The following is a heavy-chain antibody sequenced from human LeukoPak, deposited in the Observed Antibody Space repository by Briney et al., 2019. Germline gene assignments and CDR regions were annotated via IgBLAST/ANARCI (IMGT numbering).Heavy chain of an antibody. CDR2: ININTVNP. CDR1: GYTFTSSA. J-gene: IGHJ4*02. Sequence: SSVKVSCKPSGYTFTSSALYLVGQAPAQALEWMGWININTVNPTYAQAFTRRFVFSLDTSVSTASLHTSSLKAEDTAVCYCATDLKNGDSGCFDYWGQGTLVTVSS. D-gene: IGHD4-17*01. CDR3: ATDLKNGDSGCFDY. V-gene: IGHV7-4-1*02.